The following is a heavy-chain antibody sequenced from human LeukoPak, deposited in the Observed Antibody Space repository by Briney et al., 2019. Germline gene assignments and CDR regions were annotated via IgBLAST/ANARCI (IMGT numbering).Heavy chain of an antibody. D-gene: IGHD4-17*01. J-gene: IGHJ4*02. V-gene: IGHV4-59*01. CDR3: ARDSGNDYGDYVYHD. CDR1: GGSISTYY. CDR2: IYYTGST. Sequence: SETLSLTCTVSGGSISTYYWSWIRQPPGKGLEWIGYIYYTGSTNYNPSLKSRVAISVDTSKNQFSLKLTSVTAADTAVYYCARDSGNDYGDYVYHDWGQGTLVTVSA.